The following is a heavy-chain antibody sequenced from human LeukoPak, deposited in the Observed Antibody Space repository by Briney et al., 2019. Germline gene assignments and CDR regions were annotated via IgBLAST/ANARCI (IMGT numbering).Heavy chain of an antibody. CDR2: ISGSGGST. CDR3: AKNPSSGYYLYYFDY. J-gene: IGHJ4*02. D-gene: IGHD3-22*01. V-gene: IGHV3-23*01. Sequence: GGSLRLSCAASGFNFSSYWMHWVRQAPGKGLEWVSAISGSGGSTHYADSVKGRFTISRDNSKNTLHLQMNSLRAEDTAVYYCAKNPSSGYYLYYFDYWGQGTLVTVSS. CDR1: GFNFSSYW.